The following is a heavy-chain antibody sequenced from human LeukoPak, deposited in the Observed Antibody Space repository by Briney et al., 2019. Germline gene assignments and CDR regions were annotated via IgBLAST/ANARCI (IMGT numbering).Heavy chain of an antibody. Sequence: GGSLRLSCAASGFTVRSNYMSWVRQAPGNGLEWVSVIYSGGSTYYADSVKGRFTISRDNSKNTLYLQMNSLRAEDTAVYYCARSYSSTWDDAFDIWGQGTMVTVSS. D-gene: IGHD6-13*01. J-gene: IGHJ3*02. CDR2: IYSGGST. V-gene: IGHV3-53*01. CDR1: GFTVRSNY. CDR3: ARSYSSTWDDAFDI.